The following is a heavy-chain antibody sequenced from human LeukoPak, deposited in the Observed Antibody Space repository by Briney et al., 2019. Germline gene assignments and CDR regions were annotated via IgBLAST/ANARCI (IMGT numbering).Heavy chain of an antibody. Sequence: PGGSLRLSCAASGFTFSSYGMHWVRQAPGKGLEWVAVIWYDGGNKYYADSVKGRFTISRDNSKNTLDLQMNSLRAEDTAVYYCARDRGSYRSFDWFDPWGQGTLVTVSS. V-gene: IGHV3-33*01. CDR2: IWYDGGNK. CDR1: GFTFSSYG. D-gene: IGHD1-26*01. CDR3: ARDRGSYRSFDWFDP. J-gene: IGHJ5*02.